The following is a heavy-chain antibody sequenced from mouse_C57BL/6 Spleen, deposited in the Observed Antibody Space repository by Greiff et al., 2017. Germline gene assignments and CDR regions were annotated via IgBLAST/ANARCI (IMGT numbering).Heavy chain of an antibody. CDR2: IDPSDSET. J-gene: IGHJ4*01. CDR1: GYTFTSYW. D-gene: IGHD1-1*01. CDR3: ARSDYYDGWYAMDY. Sequence: VQLQQPGAELVRPGSSVKLSCKASGYTFTSYWMHWVKQRPIQGLEWIGNIDPSDSETHYNQKFKDKATLTVDKSSSTAYMQLSSLTSEDSAVYYCARSDYYDGWYAMDYWGQGTSVTVSS. V-gene: IGHV1-52*01.